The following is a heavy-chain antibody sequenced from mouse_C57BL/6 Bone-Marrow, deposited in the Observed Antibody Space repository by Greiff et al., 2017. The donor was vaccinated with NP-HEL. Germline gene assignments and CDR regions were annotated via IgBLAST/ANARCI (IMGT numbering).Heavy chain of an antibody. J-gene: IGHJ4*01. V-gene: IGHV14-1*01. CDR2: IDPEDGDT. CDR3: TTMYYYGSSPRYCAMDY. CDR1: GFNLKDYY. Sequence: VQLQQSGAELVRPGASVTLSCTASGFNLKDYYMHWVKQRPEQGLEWIGRIDPEDGDTEYAPKFQGKATLTADTSSNTAYLQLSSLTSEDTAVYYCTTMYYYGSSPRYCAMDYWGQGTSVTVSS. D-gene: IGHD1-1*01.